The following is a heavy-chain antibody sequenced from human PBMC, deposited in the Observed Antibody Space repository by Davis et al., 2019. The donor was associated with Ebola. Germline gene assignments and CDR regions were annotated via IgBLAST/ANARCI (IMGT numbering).Heavy chain of an antibody. CDR2: IYYSGST. V-gene: IGHV4-59*12. D-gene: IGHD6-19*01. CDR3: ARGARYRSAWYDY. CDR1: GTSIRPYY. Sequence: SETLSLTCTVSGTSIRPYYWSWIRQPPGKGLEWIGYIYYSGSTDYNPSLKSRVTISVYTSDNQFSLNLISVTAADTAVYYCARGARYRSAWYDYWGQGTLVFVSS. J-gene: IGHJ4*02.